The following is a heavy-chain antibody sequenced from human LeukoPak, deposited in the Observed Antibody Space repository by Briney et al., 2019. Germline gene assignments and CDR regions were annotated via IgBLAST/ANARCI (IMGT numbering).Heavy chain of an antibody. Sequence: PGRPLRLSCAASGFTFRSYGMHWVRQAPDKGLEGVAVISYDGSNKYYADSVKGRFTISRDNSKSTLYLQTNSLRAEDTAVYYCAKSPLEGSGWYEYWFDPWGQGTLVTVSS. J-gene: IGHJ5*02. D-gene: IGHD6-19*01. V-gene: IGHV3-30*18. CDR1: GFTFRSYG. CDR2: ISYDGSNK. CDR3: AKSPLEGSGWYEYWFDP.